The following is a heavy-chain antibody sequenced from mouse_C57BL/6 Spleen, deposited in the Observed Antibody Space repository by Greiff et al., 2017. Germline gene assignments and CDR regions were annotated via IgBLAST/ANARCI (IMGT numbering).Heavy chain of an antibody. CDR3: AGRGYDGYYCAMDY. Sequence: EVQRVESGGGLVKPGGSLKLSCAASGFTFSDYGMHWVRQAPEKGLEWVAYISRGSSTIYYADTVKGPYTISRDHAKHTLFMQMTSLKSEDTAMYYCAGRGYDGYYCAMDYWGQGTSVTVSS. D-gene: IGHD2-2*01. CDR2: ISRGSSTI. J-gene: IGHJ4*01. CDR1: GFTFSDYG. V-gene: IGHV5-17*01.